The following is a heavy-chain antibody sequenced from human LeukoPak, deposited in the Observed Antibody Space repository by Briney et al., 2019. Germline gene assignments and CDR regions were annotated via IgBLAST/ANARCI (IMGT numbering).Heavy chain of an antibody. D-gene: IGHD6-13*01. CDR3: ASLALGSWFDY. J-gene: IGHJ4*02. CDR2: ISSSSSYI. CDR1: GFTFSSYS. Sequence: GGSLRLSCAASGFTFSSYSMNWVRQAPGKGLEWVSSISSSSSYIYYADSAKGRFTISRDNAKNSLYLQMNSLRAEDTAVYYCASLALGSWFDYWGQGTLVTVSS. V-gene: IGHV3-21*01.